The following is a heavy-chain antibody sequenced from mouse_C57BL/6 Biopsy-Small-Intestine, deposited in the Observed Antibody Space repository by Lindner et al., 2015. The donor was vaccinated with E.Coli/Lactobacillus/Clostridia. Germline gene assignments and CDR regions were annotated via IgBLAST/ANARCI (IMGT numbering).Heavy chain of an antibody. CDR3: TSGALLSMDY. J-gene: IGHJ4*01. CDR2: IDPENGDT. D-gene: IGHD2-10*01. CDR1: GFNIKDDY. V-gene: IGHV14-4*01. Sequence: VQLQESGVELVRPGASVKLSCTASGFNIKDDYMHWVKQRPEQGLEWIGWIDPENGDTEYASKFQGKATITADTSSNTAYLQLSSLTSEDTAVYYCTSGALLSMDYWGQGTSVTVSS.